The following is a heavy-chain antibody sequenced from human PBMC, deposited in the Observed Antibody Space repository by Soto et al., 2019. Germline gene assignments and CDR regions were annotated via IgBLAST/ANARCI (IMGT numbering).Heavy chain of an antibody. Sequence: SETLSLTCTVSGGSISSGDYYWSWIRQPPGKGLEWIGYIYYSGSTYYNPPLKSRVTISVDTSKNQFSLKLSSVTAADTAVYYCASPSSDGLYAFDIWGQGTMVTVPS. CDR1: GGSISSGDYY. J-gene: IGHJ3*02. CDR3: ASPSSDGLYAFDI. D-gene: IGHD3-16*01. V-gene: IGHV4-30-4*01. CDR2: IYYSGST.